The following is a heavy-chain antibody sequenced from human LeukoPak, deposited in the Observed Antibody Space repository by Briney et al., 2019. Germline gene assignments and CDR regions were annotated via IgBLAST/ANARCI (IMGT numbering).Heavy chain of an antibody. V-gene: IGHV3-66*04. J-gene: IGHJ4*02. Sequence: GGSLRLSCAASGFTVSSNYMSWVRQAPGKGLEWVSVIYSGGSTYYADSVKGRFTISRDNSKNTLYLQMNSLRAEDTAVYYCARRTDRQWLGGDYFDYWGQGTLVTVSS. CDR3: ARRTDRQWLGGDYFDY. CDR2: IYSGGST. D-gene: IGHD6-19*01. CDR1: GFTVSSNY.